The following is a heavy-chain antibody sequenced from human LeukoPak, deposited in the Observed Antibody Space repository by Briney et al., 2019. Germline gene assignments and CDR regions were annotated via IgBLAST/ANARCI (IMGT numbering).Heavy chain of an antibody. CDR1: GFAFGSYA. CDR2: LSASGANI. D-gene: IGHD3-22*01. CDR3: AKDPSDSSGYFDY. V-gene: IGHV3-23*01. J-gene: IGHJ4*02. Sequence: TGGSLRLSCAASGFAFGSYAMSWVRQAPGKGLEWVSSLSASGANIHYTDSVKGRFAISRDNSKNTLYLQMNSLRAEDTALYYCAKDPSDSSGYFDYWGQGTLVTVSS.